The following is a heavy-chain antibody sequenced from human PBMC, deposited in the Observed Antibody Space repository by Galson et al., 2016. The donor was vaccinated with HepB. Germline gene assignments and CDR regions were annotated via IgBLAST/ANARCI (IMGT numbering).Heavy chain of an antibody. CDR3: ARGEYSSGWGTDY. CDR2: TSGGSKTT. Sequence: SLRLSCAASGFIFRDYSMNWVRQAPGKGLEWVSYTSGGSKTTYYADSVKGRFTISRDNAKDSLYLQMNSLRVEDTAVYYCARGEYSSGWGTDYWGKGTLVTVSS. V-gene: IGHV3-48*01. D-gene: IGHD6-19*01. CDR1: GFIFRDYS. J-gene: IGHJ4*02.